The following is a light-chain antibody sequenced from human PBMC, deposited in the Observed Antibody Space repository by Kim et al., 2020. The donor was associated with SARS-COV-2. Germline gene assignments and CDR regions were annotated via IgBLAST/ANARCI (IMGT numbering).Light chain of an antibody. Sequence: QAGLTKPPSVSKGLRQTATLTCTGNSNNVGNQGAAWLQQHEGHPPKLLSYRNNNRPSGISERLSASRSGNTASLTITGLQPEDEADYYCSAWDSSPSAWVFGGGTQLTVL. CDR2: RNN. CDR3: SAWDSSPSAWV. CDR1: SNNVGNQG. V-gene: IGLV10-54*01. J-gene: IGLJ3*02.